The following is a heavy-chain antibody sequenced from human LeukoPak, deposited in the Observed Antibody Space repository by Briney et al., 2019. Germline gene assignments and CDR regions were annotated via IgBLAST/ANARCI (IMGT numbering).Heavy chain of an antibody. CDR3: ARDRTTVTSHYYYYYMDV. Sequence: PGGSLRLSCAASGFTFSSYSTNWVRQAPGKGLEWVSSISSSSTYIYYADSAKGRFTISRDNAKNSLYLQMNSLRAEDTAVYYCARDRTTVTSHYYYYYMDVWGKGTTVTVSS. CDR1: GFTFSSYS. D-gene: IGHD4-17*01. V-gene: IGHV3-21*01. CDR2: ISSSSTYI. J-gene: IGHJ6*03.